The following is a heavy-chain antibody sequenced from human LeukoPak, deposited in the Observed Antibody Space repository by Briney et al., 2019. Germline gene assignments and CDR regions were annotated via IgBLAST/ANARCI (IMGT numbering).Heavy chain of an antibody. CDR2: ISYDGSEK. Sequence: GGSLRLSCAASGFTFSSYAMHWVRQAPGKGLEWVIVISYDGSEKYYSDSVRGRFTISRDNSKNTLYLQMNSLRAEDTAIYYCARNKHDSSGKIFDYWGQGTLVTVSS. CDR3: ARNKHDSSGKIFDY. CDR1: GFTFSSYA. D-gene: IGHD3-22*01. J-gene: IGHJ4*02. V-gene: IGHV3-30-3*01.